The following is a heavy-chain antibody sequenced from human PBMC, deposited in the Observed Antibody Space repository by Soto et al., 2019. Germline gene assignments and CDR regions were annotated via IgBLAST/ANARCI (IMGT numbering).Heavy chain of an antibody. CDR2: IDPSDSQT. J-gene: IGHJ4*02. CDR1: GYSFAGYW. CDR3: ASQIYDSDTGPNFQYYFDS. V-gene: IGHV5-10-1*01. D-gene: IGHD3-22*01. Sequence: GESLKISCKGSGYSFAGYWITWVRQKPGKGLEWMGRIDPSDSQTYYSPSFRGHVTISVTKSITTVFLQWSSLRASDTAMYYCASQIYDSDTGPNFQYYFDSWGQGTLLTVSS.